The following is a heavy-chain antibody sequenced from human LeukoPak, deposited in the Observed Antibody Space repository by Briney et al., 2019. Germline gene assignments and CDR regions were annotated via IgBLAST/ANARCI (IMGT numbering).Heavy chain of an antibody. CDR3: ARHAYYYDRSGSYEAFDI. J-gene: IGHJ3*02. CDR1: GGSISSYY. Sequence: PSETLSLTCTVSGGSISSYYWSWIRQPPGKGLEWIGSMYYSGGTNYKPSLESRVTISVDTSKDQFSLKLSSVTAADTAVYYCARHAYYYDRSGSYEAFDIWGQGTMVTVSS. V-gene: IGHV4-59*08. CDR2: MYYSGGT. D-gene: IGHD3-22*01.